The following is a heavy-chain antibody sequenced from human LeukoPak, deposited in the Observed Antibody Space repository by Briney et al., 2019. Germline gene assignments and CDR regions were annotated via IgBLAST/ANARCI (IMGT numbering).Heavy chain of an antibody. D-gene: IGHD3-10*01. CDR1: GGSISSSNW. Sequence: SETLSLTCAVSGGSISSSNWWSWVRQPPGKGLEWIGEIYHSGSTNYNPSLKSRVTISVDKSKNQFSLKLSSVTAADTAVYYCARSHYYGWPRNFDYWGQGTLVTVSS. V-gene: IGHV4-4*02. J-gene: IGHJ4*02. CDR2: IYHSGST. CDR3: ARSHYYGWPRNFDY.